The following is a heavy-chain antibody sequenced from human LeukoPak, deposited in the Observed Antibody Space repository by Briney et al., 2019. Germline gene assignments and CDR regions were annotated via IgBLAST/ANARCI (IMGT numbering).Heavy chain of an antibody. CDR1: GDSISSGDYY. CDR3: ASPRGHSSSWTFDY. D-gene: IGHD6-13*01. J-gene: IGHJ4*02. V-gene: IGHV4-30-4*08. Sequence: SQTLSLTCTVSGDSISSGDYYWSWIHQPPGKGLEWIGEINHSGSTNYNPSLKSRVAISVDTSKNQFSLKLSSVTAADTAVYYCASPRGHSSSWTFDYWGQGTLVTVSS. CDR2: INHSGST.